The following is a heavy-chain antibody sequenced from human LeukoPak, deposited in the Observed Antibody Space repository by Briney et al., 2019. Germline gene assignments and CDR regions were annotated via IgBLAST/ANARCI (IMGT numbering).Heavy chain of an antibody. CDR3: ARDCSGGSCYSDGALDY. D-gene: IGHD2-15*01. CDR2: ISSSSSYI. J-gene: IGHJ4*02. CDR1: GFTFSSYS. Sequence: GGSLRLSCAASGFTFSSYSMNWVRQAPGKGLEWVSSISSSSSYIYYADSVKGRFTISRDNAKNSLYLQMNRLRAEDTAVYYCARDCSGGSCYSDGALDYWGQGTLVTVSS. V-gene: IGHV3-21*01.